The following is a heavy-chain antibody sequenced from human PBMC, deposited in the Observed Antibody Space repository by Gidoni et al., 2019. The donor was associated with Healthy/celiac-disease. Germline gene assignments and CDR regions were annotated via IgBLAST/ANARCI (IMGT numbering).Heavy chain of an antibody. V-gene: IGHV3-9*01. CDR1: GFSFDDYA. CDR2: IDWNSGSI. CDR3: VKSRGPYYHYYGVDV. J-gene: IGHJ6*02. Sequence: EVQLVESEGGLVQSGRSLRLSCAASGFSFDDYAMHWVRQGPGKGLEWVSGIDWNSGSIDYADSAKGRFTISRDNAKNSLFLQMNSLRVEDTALYYCVKSRGPYYHYYGVDVWGPGTTVTVSS.